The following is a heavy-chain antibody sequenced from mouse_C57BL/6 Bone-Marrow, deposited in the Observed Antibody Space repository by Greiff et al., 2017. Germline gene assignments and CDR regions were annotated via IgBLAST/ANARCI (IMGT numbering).Heavy chain of an antibody. J-gene: IGHJ4*01. Sequence: VQLQQSGAELARPGASVKLSCKASGYTFTSYGISWVKQRTGQGLEWIGEIYPRSGNTYYNEKFKGKATLTADKSSSTAYMELRSLTSEDSAVYFCARWITTVVATHYYYAMDYWGQGTSVTVSS. D-gene: IGHD1-1*01. CDR3: ARWITTVVATHYYYAMDY. CDR2: IYPRSGNT. V-gene: IGHV1-81*01. CDR1: GYTFTSYG.